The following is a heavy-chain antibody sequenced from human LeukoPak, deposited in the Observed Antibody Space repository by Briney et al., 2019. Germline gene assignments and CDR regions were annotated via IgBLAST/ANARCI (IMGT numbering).Heavy chain of an antibody. J-gene: IGHJ4*02. V-gene: IGHV4-30-4*01. CDR3: ARDLLNEGNHLDY. CDR2: IYSSGST. D-gene: IGHD4-23*01. Sequence: SETLSLTCTVSGDSISSGDYYWSWIRQPPGKGLEWIGYIYSSGSTYYNPSLKSRVTISVDTSKNQFSLKLSSVTAADTAVYYCARDLLNEGNHLDYWGQGTLVTVSS. CDR1: GDSISSGDYY.